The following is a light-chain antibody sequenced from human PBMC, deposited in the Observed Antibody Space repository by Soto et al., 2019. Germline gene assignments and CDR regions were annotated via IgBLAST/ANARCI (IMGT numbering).Light chain of an antibody. CDR1: QGISNW. Sequence: DIQMTQSPSSVSASVGDRVTITCRASQGISNWLAWYQQKPGKAPKLLMYAASTLLSGVPSRFSGRESGTDFTLTISSRQPEDFATYYCQQAISFPLSFGGGTKVEIK. J-gene: IGKJ4*01. CDR2: AAS. V-gene: IGKV1-12*01. CDR3: QQAISFPLS.